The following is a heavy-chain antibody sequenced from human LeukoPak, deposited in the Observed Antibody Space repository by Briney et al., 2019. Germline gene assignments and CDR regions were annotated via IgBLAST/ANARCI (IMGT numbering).Heavy chain of an antibody. CDR1: GFTVCSNY. D-gene: IGHD3-9*01. Sequence: PGGSLRLSCAASGFTVCSNYMSWVRQAPGKGLEWVSVIYSGGSTHCADSVKGRFTISRDNSKNTLYLQMNSLRAEDTAVYYCARDRLHYDSLTGYPADWGQGTLVTVSS. V-gene: IGHV3-66*01. CDR2: IYSGGST. CDR3: ARDRLHYDSLTGYPAD. J-gene: IGHJ4*02.